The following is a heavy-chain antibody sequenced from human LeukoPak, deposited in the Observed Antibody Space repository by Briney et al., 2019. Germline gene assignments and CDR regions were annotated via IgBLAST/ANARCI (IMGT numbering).Heavy chain of an antibody. J-gene: IGHJ4*02. CDR3: AKGQGCSSTSCYTVFLDY. Sequence: PGGSLRLSCAASGFTFSDYYMSWIRQAPGKGLEWVAVISYDGSNKYYADSVKGRFTISRDNSKNTLYLQMNSLRAEDTAVYYCAKGQGCSSTSCYTVFLDYWGQGTLVTVSS. D-gene: IGHD2-2*02. CDR1: GFTFSDYY. CDR2: ISYDGSNK. V-gene: IGHV3-30*18.